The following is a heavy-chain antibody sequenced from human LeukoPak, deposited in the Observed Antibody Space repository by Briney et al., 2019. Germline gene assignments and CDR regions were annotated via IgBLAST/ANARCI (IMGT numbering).Heavy chain of an antibody. V-gene: IGHV4-39*07. CDR1: GGSISSSSYY. CDR2: IYYSGST. D-gene: IGHD3-22*01. J-gene: IGHJ4*02. Sequence: SETLSLTCTVSGGSISSSSYYWGWIRQPPGKGLEWIGSIYYSGSTYYNPSLKSRVTISVDTSKNQFSLKLSSVTAADTAVYYCAGRYDSSGYPLHWGQGTLVTVSS. CDR3: AGRYDSSGYPLH.